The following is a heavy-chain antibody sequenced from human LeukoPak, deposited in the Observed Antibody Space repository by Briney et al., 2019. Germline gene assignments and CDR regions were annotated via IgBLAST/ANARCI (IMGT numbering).Heavy chain of an antibody. Sequence: GGSLRLSCEASGFTVSSNYMSWVRQAPGKGLEWVSVIYSGGSTYYADSVKGRFTISRHNSKNTLYLQMNSLRAEDTAVYYCARGYYYESSSYHTDAFDIWGQGTMVTVSS. CDR1: GFTVSSNY. CDR3: ARGYYYESSSYHTDAFDI. CDR2: IYSGGST. V-gene: IGHV3-53*04. D-gene: IGHD3-22*01. J-gene: IGHJ3*02.